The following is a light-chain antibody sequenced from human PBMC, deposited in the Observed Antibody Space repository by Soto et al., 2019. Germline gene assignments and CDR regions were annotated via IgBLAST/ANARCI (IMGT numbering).Light chain of an antibody. V-gene: IGLV2-14*01. CDR2: EID. CDR3: SAYRRGIIV. J-gene: IGLJ2*01. CDR1: NNDVGGHMY. Sequence: QSALTQPASVSGSPGQSITISCTGTNNDVGGHMYVSWYQHQAGKVPKLIIYEIDNRPSGVSDRFSGSKSGNTASLTISGLQAKDEAAYYCSAYRRGIIVFGGGTKLTVL.